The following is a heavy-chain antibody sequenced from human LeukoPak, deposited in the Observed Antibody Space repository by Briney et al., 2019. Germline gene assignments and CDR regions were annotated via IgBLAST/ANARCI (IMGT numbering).Heavy chain of an antibody. D-gene: IGHD3-16*02. CDR3: ARDLFGGYRSGDY. CDR2: IKPNNGGT. Sequence: GASVKVSCKASGYTFTGYYMHWVRQAPGQGLEWMGWIKPNNGGTNYAQKFQGRVTMTRDTSISTAYMELSRLRSDDTAVYYCARDLFGGYRSGDYWGQGTLVTVSS. CDR1: GYTFTGYY. J-gene: IGHJ4*02. V-gene: IGHV1-2*02.